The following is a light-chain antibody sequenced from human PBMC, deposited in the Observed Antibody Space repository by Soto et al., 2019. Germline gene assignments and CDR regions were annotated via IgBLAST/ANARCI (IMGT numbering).Light chain of an antibody. J-gene: IGLJ1*01. CDR2: SNN. Sequence: SVLTQTPSASGNPGQRVTISCSGGSSNIGANTVNWYQHVPGTAPTLVIYSNNQRPSGVPDRFSGSKSGTSASLAIRGLQSEDEADYYCAAWDGDLSGCRYLFGTETKGTVL. CDR1: SSNIGANT. CDR3: AAWDGDLSGCRYL. V-gene: IGLV1-44*01.